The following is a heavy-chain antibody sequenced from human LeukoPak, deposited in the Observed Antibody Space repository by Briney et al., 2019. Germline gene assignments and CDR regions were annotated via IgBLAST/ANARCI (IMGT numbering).Heavy chain of an antibody. J-gene: IGHJ4*02. CDR3: ARGDHFDSSGHYFDH. D-gene: IGHD6-19*01. CDR1: RDSISSSFY. V-gene: IGHV4-38-2*01. Sequence: SETLSLTCAVSRDSISSSFYWDWIRQPPGKGLEWIGNIYHTGDTYDNPSLKSRVTISLDTSRNQFSLILRSVTAADTAVYYCARGDHFDSSGHYFDHWSQGTLVTVSS. CDR2: IYHTGDT.